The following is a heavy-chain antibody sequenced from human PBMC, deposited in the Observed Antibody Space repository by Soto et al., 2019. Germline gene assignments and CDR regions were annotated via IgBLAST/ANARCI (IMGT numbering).Heavy chain of an antibody. CDR2: ISYNGGST. D-gene: IGHD3-3*01. Sequence: HPGGSLRLSCSASGFTFSSCALHWVRQAPGRGLEYVSAISYNGGSTYYADSVQDRFTVSRDNSKNTLYLQLSSLRVDDTAVYFCVKSSRRDITASRGMDVWGQGTTVTVPS. V-gene: IGHV3-64D*06. J-gene: IGHJ6*02. CDR1: GFTFSSCA. CDR3: VKSSRRDITASRGMDV.